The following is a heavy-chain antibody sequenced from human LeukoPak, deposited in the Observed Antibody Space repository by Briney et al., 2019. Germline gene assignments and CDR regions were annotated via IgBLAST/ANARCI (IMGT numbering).Heavy chain of an antibody. CDR1: RFMFSNFA. Sequence: GGSLRLSCAASRFMFSNFAMSWVRQAPGKGLEWVSTIYFSGGNTYSADSVKGRFTISRDNAKNTLYLQMNSLRAEDTAVYYCAKDQGQAIVPRRFDYWGLGTLVTVSS. CDR2: IYFSGGNT. D-gene: IGHD6-6*01. J-gene: IGHJ4*02. CDR3: AKDQGQAIVPRRFDY. V-gene: IGHV3-23*01.